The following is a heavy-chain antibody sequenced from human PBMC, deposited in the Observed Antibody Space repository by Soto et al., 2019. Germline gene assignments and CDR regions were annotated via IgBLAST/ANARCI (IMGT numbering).Heavy chain of an antibody. J-gene: IGHJ6*02. D-gene: IGHD6-13*01. CDR3: ARSPFGGSSWYNYYHGMDV. Sequence: EASVKVSCKTSGYTFTNFGLSWVRQAPGQGLEWMGWISAYNGNTNYAQNFQGRVTMTTDTSTSTAYMELRSLRSDDTAVYYCARSPFGGSSWYNYYHGMDVWGQGTTVTVSS. V-gene: IGHV1-18*01. CDR1: GYTFTNFG. CDR2: ISAYNGNT.